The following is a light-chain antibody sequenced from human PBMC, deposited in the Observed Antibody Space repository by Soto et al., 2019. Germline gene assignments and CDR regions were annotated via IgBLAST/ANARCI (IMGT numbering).Light chain of an antibody. CDR2: EVS. V-gene: IGLV2-23*02. Sequence: QSALTQPASVSGSPGQSITISCTGSSSDVGSYNLVSWYQQHPGKAPKFIIYEVSKRPSGVSDRFSGSKSGNTASLTISGLQAEDEADYYCGSYADTTSVVFGGGTKLTVL. CDR3: GSYADTTSVV. CDR1: SSDVGSYNL. J-gene: IGLJ2*01.